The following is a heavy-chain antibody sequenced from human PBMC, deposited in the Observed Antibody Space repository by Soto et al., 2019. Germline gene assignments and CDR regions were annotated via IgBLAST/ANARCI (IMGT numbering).Heavy chain of an antibody. Sequence: GGSLRLSCAASGFTFDNYVMTWVRQAPGKGLEWVSAISRSGDTSYYADSAKGRFTISRDNSKSRLYLEMSSLRAEDTALYYCAKDASVGGGISAFDYWGQGILVTVSS. V-gene: IGHV3-23*01. CDR1: GFTFDNYV. CDR2: ISRSGDTS. J-gene: IGHJ4*02. D-gene: IGHD2-15*01. CDR3: AKDASVGGGISAFDY.